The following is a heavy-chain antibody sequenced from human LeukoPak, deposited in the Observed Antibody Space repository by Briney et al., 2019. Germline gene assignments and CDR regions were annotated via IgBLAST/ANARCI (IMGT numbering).Heavy chain of an antibody. CDR3: AKGHIVVVPAAIGYNWFDP. CDR2: ISGSGGST. D-gene: IGHD2-2*01. Sequence: PGGSLRLSCAASGFTFSGYAMSWVRQAPGKGLEWVSAISGSGGSTYYADSVKGRFTISRDNSKNTLYLQMNSLRAEDTAVYYCAKGHIVVVPAAIGYNWFDPWGQGTLVTVSS. CDR1: GFTFSGYA. V-gene: IGHV3-23*01. J-gene: IGHJ5*02.